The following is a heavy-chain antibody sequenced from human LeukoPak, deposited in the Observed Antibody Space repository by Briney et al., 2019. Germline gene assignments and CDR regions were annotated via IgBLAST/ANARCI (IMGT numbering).Heavy chain of an antibody. J-gene: IGHJ4*02. CDR3: AKDLQGRNNYGSIFGYFDY. CDR2: VSGFVYNI. V-gene: IGHV3-23*01. Sequence: GGSLRLSCAASGFTFSSYAMSWVRQAPGKGLEWVSSVSGFVYNIYYADSVKGRFTISRDNPKNTLYLQMNSLRAEDTAVYYCAKDLQGRNNYGSIFGYFDYWGQGALVTVSS. D-gene: IGHD3-10*01. CDR1: GFTFSSYA.